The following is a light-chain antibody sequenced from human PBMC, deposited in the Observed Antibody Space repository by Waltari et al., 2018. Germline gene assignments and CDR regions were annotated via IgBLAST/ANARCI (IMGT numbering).Light chain of an antibody. Sequence: SVLYSANNKNYLACYQQKPGQPPNLLIFWASTRESGVPDRFNGSGSGTDFTLTISSLQAEDVAVYYCQQYYSTPITFGQGTRLEI. J-gene: IGKJ5*01. V-gene: IGKV4-1*01. CDR1: SVLYSANNKNY. CDR2: WAS. CDR3: QQYYSTPIT.